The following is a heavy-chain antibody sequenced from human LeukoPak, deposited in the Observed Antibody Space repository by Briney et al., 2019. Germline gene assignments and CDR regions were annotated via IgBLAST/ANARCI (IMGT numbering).Heavy chain of an antibody. V-gene: IGHV4-39*07. CDR2: IYYSGST. CDR1: GGSISSSSDY. Sequence: PSETLSLTCTVSGGSISSSSDYWGWIRQPPGKGLEWIGSIYYSGSTYYNPSLKSRVTISVDTSKNQFSLKLSSVTAADTAVYYCARDAVSSSSAWFDPWGQGTLVTVSS. CDR3: ARDAVSSSSAWFDP. J-gene: IGHJ5*02. D-gene: IGHD6-6*01.